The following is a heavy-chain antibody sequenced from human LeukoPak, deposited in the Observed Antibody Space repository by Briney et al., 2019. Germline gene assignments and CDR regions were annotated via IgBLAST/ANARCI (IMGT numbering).Heavy chain of an antibody. D-gene: IGHD3-3*01. J-gene: IGHJ4*02. CDR2: INWNSGTT. CDR3: AKDMSLWSGYYDY. CDR1: GNYW. V-gene: IGHV3-9*01. Sequence: GGSLRLSCAASGNYWMHWVRQAPGKGLEWVSGINWNSGTTGYADSVKGRFTISRDNAKNSLYLQMNSLRAEDTALYYCAKDMSLWSGYYDYWGQGTLVTVSS.